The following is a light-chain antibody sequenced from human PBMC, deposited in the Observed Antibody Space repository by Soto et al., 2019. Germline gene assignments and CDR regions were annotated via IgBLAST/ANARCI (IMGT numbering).Light chain of an antibody. Sequence: QCVRTQPPSAFGTPGQRGTSPCSGSTPNLGINFIYWYQQLPGAAPKLLISRNNQRPSGVPDRFSGSKSGTSASLAISGLRSEDEAVYHCASWDDSLSGVVFGGGTKVTVL. J-gene: IGLJ3*02. CDR3: ASWDDSLSGVV. V-gene: IGLV1-47*01. CDR2: RNN. CDR1: TPNLGINF.